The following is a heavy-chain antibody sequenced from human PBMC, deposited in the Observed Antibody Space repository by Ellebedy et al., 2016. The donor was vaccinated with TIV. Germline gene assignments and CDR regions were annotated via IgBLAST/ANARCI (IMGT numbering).Heavy chain of an antibody. Sequence: GGSLRLXXAASGFTFSSYGMHWVRQAPGKGLEWVAVISYDGSNKYYADSVKGRFTISRDNSKNTLYLQMNSLGAEDTAVYYCAKERRNYGGLIDYWGQGTLVTVSS. V-gene: IGHV3-30*18. J-gene: IGHJ4*02. CDR1: GFTFSSYG. D-gene: IGHD3-16*01. CDR2: ISYDGSNK. CDR3: AKERRNYGGLIDY.